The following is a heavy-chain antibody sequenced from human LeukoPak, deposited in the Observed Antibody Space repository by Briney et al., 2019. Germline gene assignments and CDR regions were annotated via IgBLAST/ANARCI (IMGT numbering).Heavy chain of an antibody. D-gene: IGHD6-6*01. CDR1: GGSLISHY. CDR3: VRDNGSRDGSTSPNYYYGMDV. J-gene: IGHJ6*02. CDR2: IYYSGTA. V-gene: IGHV4-59*11. Sequence: SETLSLTCTVSGGSLISHYWSWLRQPPGKGLECIGKIYYSGTAKYNPSLKSRVTISVDPAKNQFSLRLASATAADTAVYFCVRDNGSRDGSTSPNYYYGMDVWGQGTTVTVSS.